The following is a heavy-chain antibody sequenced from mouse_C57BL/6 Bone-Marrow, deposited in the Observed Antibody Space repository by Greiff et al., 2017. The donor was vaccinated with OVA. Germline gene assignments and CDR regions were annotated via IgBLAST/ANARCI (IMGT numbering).Heavy chain of an antibody. Sequence: QVQLQQSGPGLVQPSQSLSITCTVSGFSLTSYGVHWVRQSPGKGLEWLGVIWSGGSTDYNAAFISRLSISKDNSKSQVFFKMNSLQADDTAIYYWASPMVTTPFYYAMDYWGQGTSVTVSS. CDR1: GFSLTSYG. J-gene: IGHJ4*01. D-gene: IGHD2-1*01. CDR3: ASPMVTTPFYYAMDY. V-gene: IGHV2-2*01. CDR2: IWSGGST.